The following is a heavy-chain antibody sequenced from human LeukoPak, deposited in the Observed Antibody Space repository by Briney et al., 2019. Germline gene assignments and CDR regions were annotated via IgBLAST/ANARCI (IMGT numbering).Heavy chain of an antibody. Sequence: ASVKVSCKASGYTFTSYDINWVRQATGQGLEWMGWMNPNSGNTGYAQKLQGRVTMTRNTSISTAYMELSSLRSEDTAVYYCARDATMVFDYWGQGTLVTVSS. D-gene: IGHD3-10*01. J-gene: IGHJ4*02. V-gene: IGHV1-8*01. CDR2: MNPNSGNT. CDR3: ARDATMVFDY. CDR1: GYTFTSYD.